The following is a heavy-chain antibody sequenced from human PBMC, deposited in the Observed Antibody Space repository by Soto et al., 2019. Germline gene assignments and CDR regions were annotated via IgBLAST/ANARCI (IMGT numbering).Heavy chain of an antibody. V-gene: IGHV3-23*01. J-gene: IGHJ4*02. D-gene: IGHD2-15*01. CDR2: ISSSGGNT. Sequence: LGGSLRLSCAASGFTFSSYVMSWVRQAPGKGLEWVSAISSSGGNTYYTDSVKGRFTISRDNSKNTLYLQMNSLRAEDTAIYYCAKGLNSDIWGQGTMVTVS. CDR1: GFTFSSYV. CDR3: AKGLNSDI.